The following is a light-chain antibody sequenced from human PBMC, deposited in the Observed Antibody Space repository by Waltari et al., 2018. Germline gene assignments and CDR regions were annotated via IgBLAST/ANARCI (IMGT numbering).Light chain of an antibody. CDR2: EGS. CDR3: CSYAGSSTWV. CDR1: SSDVGGYNL. Sequence: QSALTQPASVSGSPGQSITISCTGTSSDVGGYNLVSWYQHNPGKAPKLMIYEGSKRPAVVSKRFSGSKSGNTASLTISGLQAEDEADYYCCSYAGSSTWVFGGGTKLTVL. V-gene: IGLV2-23*01. J-gene: IGLJ3*02.